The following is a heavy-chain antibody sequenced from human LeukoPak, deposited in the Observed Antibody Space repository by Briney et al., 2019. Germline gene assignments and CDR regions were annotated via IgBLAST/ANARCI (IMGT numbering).Heavy chain of an antibody. Sequence: ASVKVSCKASGYTFTGYYMHWVRQAPGQGLEWMGWINPNSGGTNYAQKFQGRVTMTRDTSISTAYMELRSLRSDDTAVYYCARDRMWFGEPSYYYYMDVWGKGTTVTISS. D-gene: IGHD3-10*01. V-gene: IGHV1-2*02. CDR3: ARDRMWFGEPSYYYYMDV. J-gene: IGHJ6*03. CDR2: INPNSGGT. CDR1: GYTFTGYY.